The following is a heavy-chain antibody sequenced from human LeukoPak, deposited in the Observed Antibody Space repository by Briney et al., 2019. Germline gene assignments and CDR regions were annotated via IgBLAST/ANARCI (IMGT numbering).Heavy chain of an antibody. CDR1: GGTFSNYA. CDR3: ARGDTGYYYDSSGYYAVWEAFYI. Sequence: SVNVSCTPSGGTFSNYAITWVRQAPGQGLEWMGRIIPLFGTTHYAQKFQGRVTFSADKSTGTAYMDLSGLTSEDTAVYFCARGDTGYYYDSSGYYAVWEAFYIWGQGTMVTVS. CDR2: IIPLFGTT. D-gene: IGHD3-22*01. V-gene: IGHV1-69*06. J-gene: IGHJ3*02.